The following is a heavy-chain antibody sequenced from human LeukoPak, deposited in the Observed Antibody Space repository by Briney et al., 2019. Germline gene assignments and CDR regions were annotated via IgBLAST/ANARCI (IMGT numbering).Heavy chain of an antibody. J-gene: IGHJ5*02. D-gene: IGHD1-7*01. V-gene: IGHV1-69*10. Sequence: SVKVSCKASGGTFISYAISWVRQAPGQGLEWMGGIIPILGIANYAQKFQGRVTITTDDSTSTAYMELSSLRSEDTAVYYCARSPTLTGTTLWFDPWGQGTLVTVSS. CDR3: ARSPTLTGTTLWFDP. CDR1: GGTFISYA. CDR2: IIPILGIA.